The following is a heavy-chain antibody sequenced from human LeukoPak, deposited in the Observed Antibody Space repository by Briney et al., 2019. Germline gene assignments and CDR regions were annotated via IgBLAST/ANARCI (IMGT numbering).Heavy chain of an antibody. CDR3: AKVENVCYFDY. V-gene: IGHV3-48*01. J-gene: IGHJ4*02. CDR2: ISSSSSTI. D-gene: IGHD2-8*01. CDR1: GFTFSSYS. Sequence: PGGSLRLSCAASGFTFSSYSMNWVRQAPGKGLEWVSYISSSSSTIYYADSVKGRFTISRDNSKNTLYLQMNSLRAEDTAVYYCAKVENVCYFDYWGQGTLVTVSS.